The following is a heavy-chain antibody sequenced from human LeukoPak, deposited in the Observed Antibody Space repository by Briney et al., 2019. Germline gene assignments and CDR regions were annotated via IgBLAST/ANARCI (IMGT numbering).Heavy chain of an antibody. CDR1: GGSLSGYY. J-gene: IGHJ6*03. CDR3: ARGYSYYHNYMDV. V-gene: IGHV4-34*01. CDR2: INHSGST. D-gene: IGHD5-18*01. Sequence: PSETLSLTCAVYGGSLSGYYWSWIRQPPGKGLEWIGEINHSGSTNYNPSLKSRVTISVDTSKNQFSLKLSSVTAADTAVYYCARGYSYYHNYMDVWGKGTTVTVSS.